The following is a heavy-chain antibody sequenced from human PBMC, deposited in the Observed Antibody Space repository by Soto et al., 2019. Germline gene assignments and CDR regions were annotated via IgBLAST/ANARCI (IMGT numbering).Heavy chain of an antibody. CDR1: GYTFTSYD. V-gene: IGHV1-8*01. D-gene: IGHD3-10*01. CDR2: MNPNSGNT. Sequence: GASVKVSCKASGYTFTSYDINWVRQATGQGLEWMGWMNPNSGNTGYAQKFQGRVTMTRNTSISTAYMELSSLRSEDTAVYYCARPPPRHYYGSGSYHHAFDIWGQGTMVTVSS. CDR3: ARPPPRHYYGSGSYHHAFDI. J-gene: IGHJ3*02.